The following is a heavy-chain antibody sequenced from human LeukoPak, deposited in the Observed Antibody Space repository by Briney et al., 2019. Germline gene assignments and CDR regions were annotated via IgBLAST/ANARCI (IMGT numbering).Heavy chain of an antibody. J-gene: IGHJ6*02. D-gene: IGHD3-22*01. V-gene: IGHV3-21*04. CDR2: ISSSSSYI. CDR3: ARVLLPLYGMDV. CDR1: GFTFSSYS. Sequence: GGSLRLSCAASGFTFSSYSMNWVRQAPGKGLEWVSSISSSSSYIYYADSVKGRFTISRDNARNSLYLQMNSLRAEDTAVYYCARVLLPLYGMDVWGQGTTVTVSS.